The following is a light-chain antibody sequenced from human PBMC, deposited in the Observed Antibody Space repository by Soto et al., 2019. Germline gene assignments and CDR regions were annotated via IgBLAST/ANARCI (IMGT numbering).Light chain of an antibody. CDR1: SSDVGGYNY. CDR3: CSYTRSSTKV. Sequence: QSALTQPASVSGSPGQSITISCTGTSSDVGGYNYVSWYQQHPGKAPKLMIYDVSSRPSGVSNRFSGSKSGNTASLTISGLQAEDEADYYCCSYTRSSTKVFGGGTKLTLL. CDR2: DVS. V-gene: IGLV2-14*01. J-gene: IGLJ2*01.